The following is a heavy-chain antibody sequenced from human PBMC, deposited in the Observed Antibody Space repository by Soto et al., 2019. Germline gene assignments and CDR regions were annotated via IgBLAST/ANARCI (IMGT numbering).Heavy chain of an antibody. CDR3: ARDADTSENYCFNDN. J-gene: IGHJ4*02. D-gene: IGHD3-10*01. CDR1: GFTFSHYG. CDR2: IWHDGSKE. Sequence: QVQLVESGGGVVQPGRSLRLSCAASGFTFSHYGMHWVRQAPGKGLEWVAIIWHDGSKEYYADSVKGRFTVSRDNSKNTVYMQMNSLRAEDTAVYYCARDADTSENYCFNDNWGQGTLVTVSS. V-gene: IGHV3-33*01.